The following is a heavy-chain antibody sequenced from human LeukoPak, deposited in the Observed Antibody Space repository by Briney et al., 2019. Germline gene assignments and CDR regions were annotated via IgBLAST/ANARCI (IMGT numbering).Heavy chain of an antibody. V-gene: IGHV3-7*01. J-gene: IGHJ4*02. D-gene: IGHD1-26*01. Sequence: GGSLRLSCAASGFTFSSYAMSWVRQAPGKGLEWVANIKQDGSEKYYVDSVKGRFTISRDNAKNSLYLQMNSLRAEDTAVYYCARDGSATDYFDYWGQGTLVTVSS. CDR3: ARDGSATDYFDY. CDR2: IKQDGSEK. CDR1: GFTFSSYA.